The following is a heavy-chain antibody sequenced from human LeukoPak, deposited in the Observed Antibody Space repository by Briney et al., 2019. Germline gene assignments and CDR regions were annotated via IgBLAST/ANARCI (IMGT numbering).Heavy chain of an antibody. Sequence: GRSLRLSCAASGFTFSSYGMHWVRQAPGKGLEWVSAISGSGGSTYYADSVKGRFTISRDNSKNTLYLQMNSLRAEDTAVYYCAKSGGEGSSWYFDAFDIWGQGTMVTVSS. J-gene: IGHJ3*02. D-gene: IGHD6-13*01. V-gene: IGHV3-23*01. CDR3: AKSGGEGSSWYFDAFDI. CDR1: GFTFSSYG. CDR2: ISGSGGST.